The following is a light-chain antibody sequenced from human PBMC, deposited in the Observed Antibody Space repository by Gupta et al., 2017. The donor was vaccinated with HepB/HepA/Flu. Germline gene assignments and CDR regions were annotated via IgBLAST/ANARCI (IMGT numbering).Light chain of an antibody. CDR1: SGDVGGYNF. CDR2: DVS. Sequence: QSALTQPASVSGSPGQSITISCTGTSGDVGGYNFVSWYQQHPGKAPKVMIYDVSNRPSGVSSRFSGSKSGNTASLTISGLQAEDEADYYCSSYTSSSTRVFGGGTKLTVL. J-gene: IGLJ3*02. V-gene: IGLV2-14*03. CDR3: SSYTSSSTRV.